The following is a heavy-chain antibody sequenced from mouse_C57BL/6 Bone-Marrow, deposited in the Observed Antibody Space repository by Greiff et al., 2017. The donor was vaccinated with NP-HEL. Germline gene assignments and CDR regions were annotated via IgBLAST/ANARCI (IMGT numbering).Heavy chain of an antibody. CDR1: GFSLTSYG. V-gene: IGHV2-3*01. CDR3: AEEGFDY. J-gene: IGHJ2*01. Sequence: VQLVESGPGLVAPSHCLSISCTVSGFSLTSYGVSWVRQPPGKGLEWMGVIWGDGSTNYYSALISSLSIRKDNSKSQVFLKLNSLQTDGTATYYCAEEGFDYWGQGTTLTVSS. CDR2: IWGDGST.